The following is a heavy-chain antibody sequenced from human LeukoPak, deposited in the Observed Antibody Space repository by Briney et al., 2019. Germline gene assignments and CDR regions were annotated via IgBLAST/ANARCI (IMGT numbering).Heavy chain of an antibody. D-gene: IGHD3-22*01. J-gene: IGHJ4*02. V-gene: IGHV1-46*01. CDR3: ARASSGVASSGLLPFDY. CDR1: GYTFTSYY. CDR2: INPSGGST. Sequence: ASVKVSCKASGYTFTSYYMHWVRQAPGQGLEWMGIINPSGGSTSCAQKFQGRVTMTRDTSTSTVYMELSSLRSEDTAVYYCARASSGVASSGLLPFDYWGQGTLVTVSS.